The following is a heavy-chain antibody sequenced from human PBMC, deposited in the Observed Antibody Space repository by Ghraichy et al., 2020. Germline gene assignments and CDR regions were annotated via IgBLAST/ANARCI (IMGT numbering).Heavy chain of an antibody. Sequence: SETLSLTCTVSGGSISSYYWTWIRQPPGKGLEWIGNIYYSGSTNYNPSLKSRVTISVDTSKNQFSLKLKSVTAADTAVYYCARGFRRVVVVDIKYYYGVDVWGQGTTVTVSS. J-gene: IGHJ6*02. V-gene: IGHV4-59*01. CDR3: ARGFRRVVVVDIKYYYGVDV. D-gene: IGHD2-15*01. CDR2: IYYSGST. CDR1: GGSISSYY.